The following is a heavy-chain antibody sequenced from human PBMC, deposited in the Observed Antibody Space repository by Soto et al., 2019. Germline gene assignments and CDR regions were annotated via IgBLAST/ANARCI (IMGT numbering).Heavy chain of an antibody. J-gene: IGHJ6*02. Sequence: SVKVSCKASGFTFTSSAVQWVRQARGQRLEWIGWIVVGSGNTNYAQKFQERVTITRDMSTSTAYMELSSLRSEDTAVYYCAADRITGGEVAAADYYYYGMDVWGQGTTVTVSS. D-gene: IGHD2-15*01. V-gene: IGHV1-58*01. CDR1: GFTFTSSA. CDR2: IVVGSGNT. CDR3: AADRITGGEVAAADYYYYGMDV.